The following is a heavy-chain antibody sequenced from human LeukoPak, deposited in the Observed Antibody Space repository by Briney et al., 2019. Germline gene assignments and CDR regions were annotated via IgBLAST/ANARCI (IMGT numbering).Heavy chain of an antibody. CDR2: IKLDGREK. CDR3: ARERGGYCTKGVCYSYLTYYFDY. D-gene: IGHD2-8*01. Sequence: GGTLRLSCAVSGFTFSSYCMSWVRHAPGKGLEWGMNIKLDGREKYYADSVKGRFHISRDNAKNSLYLQVNSLRADDTAVSYCARERGGYCTKGVCYSYLTYYFDYWGQGTLVTVSS. J-gene: IGHJ4*02. CDR1: GFTFSSYC. V-gene: IGHV3-7*01.